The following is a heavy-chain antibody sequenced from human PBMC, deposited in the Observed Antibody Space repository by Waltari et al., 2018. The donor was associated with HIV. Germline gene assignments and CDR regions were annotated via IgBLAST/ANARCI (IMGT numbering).Heavy chain of an antibody. V-gene: IGHV4-59*02. CDR1: GGHVSTYY. J-gene: IGHJ3*01. CDR2: IFYSGST. Sequence: QVKLQESGPGLVKPSETLSLNCSVSGGHVSTYYWNWLRQPPGKGLEWIGGIFYSGSTSYSPSFRMRVTMSIDTSKDYCSLRLDSVTAADTALYYCARRPVIPSTIRNAFDVWSQGTMVTVSS. CDR3: ARRPVIPSTIRNAFDV. D-gene: IGHD2-2*01.